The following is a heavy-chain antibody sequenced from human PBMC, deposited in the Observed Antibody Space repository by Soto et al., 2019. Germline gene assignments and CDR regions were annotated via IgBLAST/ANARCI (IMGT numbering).Heavy chain of an antibody. CDR3: AKQVTGWFNDAFDV. CDR2: IDGTGDNT. V-gene: IGHV3-23*01. J-gene: IGHJ3*01. Sequence: EVQLLESGGGLVQPGGSLTLSCAASGFTFSSYAMSWLRQAPGKGLEWVSAIDGTGDNTHYADSVKGRFTFSRDNSRNTLYLQMNGLRTEDTALYYCAKQVTGWFNDAFDVWGQGTLVNVSS. D-gene: IGHD6-19*01. CDR1: GFTFSSYA.